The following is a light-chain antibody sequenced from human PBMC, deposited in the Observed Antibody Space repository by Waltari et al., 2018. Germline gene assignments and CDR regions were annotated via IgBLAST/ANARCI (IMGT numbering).Light chain of an antibody. CDR2: WAS. J-gene: IGKJ1*01. CDR1: QSVLYSSNTKNY. V-gene: IGKV4-1*01. Sequence: DIVMTQSPDSLAVSLGERATINFKSSQSVLYSSNTKNYLAWYQQKPGPPPKLLIYWASTRESGVPDRFSGSGSGTDFTLTISSLQAEDVAVYYCQQYYSTPRTFGQGTKVEIK. CDR3: QQYYSTPRT.